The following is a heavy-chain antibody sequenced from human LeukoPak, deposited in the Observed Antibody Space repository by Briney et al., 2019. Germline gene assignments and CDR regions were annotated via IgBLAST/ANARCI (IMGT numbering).Heavy chain of an antibody. CDR2: ISYDGSNK. CDR1: VFTFSIYA. D-gene: IGHD6-13*01. J-gene: IGHJ5*02. V-gene: IGHV3-30*04. Sequence: GRSLRLSCASSVFTFSIYAMHGVRHAPGKGLEGGAVISYDGSNKYYADSVKGRFTISRDNSKNTLYLKMKSLRAEDTAVYYCATVTAGWLDPWGQGNLVTVSS. CDR3: ATVTAGWLDP.